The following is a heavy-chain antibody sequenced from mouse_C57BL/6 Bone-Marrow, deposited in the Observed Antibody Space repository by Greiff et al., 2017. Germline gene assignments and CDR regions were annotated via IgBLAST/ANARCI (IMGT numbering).Heavy chain of an antibody. CDR1: GYSFTSYW. D-gene: IGHD3-1*01. CDR2: IHPNSGST. J-gene: IGHJ2*01. V-gene: IGHV1-64*01. Sequence: QVQLQQPGAELVKPGASVTLSCKASGYSFTSYWLHWVKQRPGQGLEWIGMIHPNSGSTNYNEKFKSKATLTVDKSSSPAYMQLSGLTSEDSAVYYCARRALGYWGQGTTLTGSS. CDR3: ARRALGY.